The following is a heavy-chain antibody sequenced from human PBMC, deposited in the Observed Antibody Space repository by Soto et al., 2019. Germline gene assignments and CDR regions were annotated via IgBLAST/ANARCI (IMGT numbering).Heavy chain of an antibody. CDR3: AKEGSVTAALDY. D-gene: IGHD6-13*01. V-gene: IGHV3-23*01. J-gene: IGHJ4*02. CDR2: LTGSGGAT. CDR1: GFTFSNYA. Sequence: EVQLLESAGGLVQPGGSLRLSCAASGFTFSNYAMSWVRQAPGKGLEWVSGLTGSGGATYYADSVKGRLTISRDNSNNALYLQMNSLRAEDTAVYYSAKEGSVTAALDYWGQGILVTVSS.